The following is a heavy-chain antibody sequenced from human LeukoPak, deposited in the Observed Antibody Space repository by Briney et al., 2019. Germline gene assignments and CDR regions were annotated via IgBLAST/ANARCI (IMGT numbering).Heavy chain of an antibody. V-gene: IGHV4-59*12. J-gene: IGHJ4*02. CDR1: GVSISSYF. CDR3: ARELAARRSADY. D-gene: IGHD6-6*01. Sequence: TSETLSLTCAVSGVSISSYFWSWIRQPPGQGLEWIGYICHSGSTHYNPSLKSRVTISVDTSKNQFSLKLSSVTAADTAVYYCARELAARRSADYWGQGTLVTVSS. CDR2: ICHSGST.